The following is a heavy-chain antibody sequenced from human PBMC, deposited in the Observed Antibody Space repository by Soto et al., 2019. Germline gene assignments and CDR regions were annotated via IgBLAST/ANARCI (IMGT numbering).Heavy chain of an antibody. Sequence: PGGSLRLSCAASGFTFSSYWMSWVRQAPGKGLEWVANIKQDGSEKYYVDSVKGRFTISRDNAKNSLYLQMNSLRAEDTAVYYCARDKGYDFWSGYYTSYYYYGMDVWGQGTTVTVSS. D-gene: IGHD3-3*01. CDR2: IKQDGSEK. CDR1: GFTFSSYW. V-gene: IGHV3-7*05. CDR3: ARDKGYDFWSGYYTSYYYYGMDV. J-gene: IGHJ6*02.